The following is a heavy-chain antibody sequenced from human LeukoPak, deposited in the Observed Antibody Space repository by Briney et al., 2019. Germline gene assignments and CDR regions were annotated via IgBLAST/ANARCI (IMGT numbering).Heavy chain of an antibody. CDR2: IYYSGST. J-gene: IGHJ4*02. D-gene: IGHD6-13*01. Sequence: SETLSLTCTVSGGSISSYYWSWIRQSPGKGLEWIGYIYYSGSTNYNPSLKSRVTISVDTSKNQFSLKLSSVTAADTAVYYCARAGAAAYFDYWGQGTLVTVSS. CDR1: GGSISSYY. V-gene: IGHV4-59*01. CDR3: ARAGAAAYFDY.